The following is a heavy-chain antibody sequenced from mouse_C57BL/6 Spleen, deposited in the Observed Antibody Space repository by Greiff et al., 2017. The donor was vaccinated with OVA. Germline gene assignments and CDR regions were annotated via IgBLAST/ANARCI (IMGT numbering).Heavy chain of an antibody. CDR2: IDPETGGT. J-gene: IGHJ3*01. Sequence: QVQLKQSGAELVRPGASVTLSCKASGYTFTDYEMHWVKQTPVHGLEWIGAIDPETGGTAYNQKFKGKAILTADKSSSTAYMELRSLTSEDSAVYYCTRGPDGYYRTAWFAYWGQGTLVTVSA. CDR3: TRGPDGYYRTAWFAY. V-gene: IGHV1-15*01. CDR1: GYTFTDYE. D-gene: IGHD2-3*01.